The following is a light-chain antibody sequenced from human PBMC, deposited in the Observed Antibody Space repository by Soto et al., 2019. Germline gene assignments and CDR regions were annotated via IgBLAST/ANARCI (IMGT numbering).Light chain of an antibody. Sequence: QSVLTQPPSVSAAPGQKVTISCSGSSSNIGNNYVSWYQQLPGTAPKLLIYDNNKRPSGIPDRFSGSKSGTSATLGITGLQTGDEADYYCGTWDSIFYVFGTGTKVTVL. V-gene: IGLV1-51*01. CDR1: SSNIGNNY. CDR2: DNN. CDR3: GTWDSIFYV. J-gene: IGLJ1*01.